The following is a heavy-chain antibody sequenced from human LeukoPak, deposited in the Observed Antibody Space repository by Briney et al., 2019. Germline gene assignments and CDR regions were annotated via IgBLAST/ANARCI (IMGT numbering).Heavy chain of an antibody. D-gene: IGHD3-10*01. CDR1: GFTFSSYE. CDR2: ISSSGSTI. Sequence: QPGGSLRLSCAASGFTFSSYEMNWVRQAPGKGLEWVSYISSSGSTIYYADSVKGQFTISRDNAKNSLYLQMNSLRAEDTAVYYCARDLMVRGVNIDYWGQGTLVTVSS. CDR3: ARDLMVRGVNIDY. J-gene: IGHJ4*02. V-gene: IGHV3-48*03.